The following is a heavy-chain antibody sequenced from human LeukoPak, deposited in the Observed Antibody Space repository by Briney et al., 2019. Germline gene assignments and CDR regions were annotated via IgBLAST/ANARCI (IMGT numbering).Heavy chain of an antibody. J-gene: IGHJ4*02. Sequence: PGGSLRLSCAASGFTFSSYAMSWVRQAPGKGLEWVSAISGSGGSTYYADSVKGRFTISRDNSKNTLYLQMNSLRAEDTAVYYCAKDPYGSGKTRGSYFDYWGQGTLVTVSS. D-gene: IGHD3-10*01. V-gene: IGHV3-23*01. CDR3: AKDPYGSGKTRGSYFDY. CDR1: GFTFSSYA. CDR2: ISGSGGST.